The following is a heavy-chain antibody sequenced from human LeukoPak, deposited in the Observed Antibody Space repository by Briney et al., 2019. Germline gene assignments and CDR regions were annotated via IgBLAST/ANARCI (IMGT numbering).Heavy chain of an antibody. J-gene: IGHJ4*02. Sequence: PSGTLSLTCTVSGGSISSSSYYWGWIRQPPGKGLEWIGSIYYSGSTYYNPSLKSRVTISVDTSKNQFSLKLSSVTAADTAVYYCARGPGVYYFDYWGQGTLVTVSS. V-gene: IGHV4-39*07. D-gene: IGHD2-8*01. CDR1: GGSISSSSYY. CDR3: ARGPGVYYFDY. CDR2: IYYSGST.